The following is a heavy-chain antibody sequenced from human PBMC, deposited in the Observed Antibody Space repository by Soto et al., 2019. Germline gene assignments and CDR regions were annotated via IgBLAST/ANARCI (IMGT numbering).Heavy chain of an antibody. J-gene: IGHJ6*02. CDR3: AREEDGYHYGGGMDV. CDR2: IYYSGST. CDR1: GGSISSYY. V-gene: IGHV4-59*01. D-gene: IGHD5-12*01. Sequence: QVQLQESGPGLVKPSETLSLTCTVSGGSISSYYWSWIRQPPGKGLEWIGYIYYSGSTNYNPSLKSRVTISVDTSKNQFSLKLSSVTAADTAVYYCAREEDGYHYGGGMDVWGQGTTVTVSS.